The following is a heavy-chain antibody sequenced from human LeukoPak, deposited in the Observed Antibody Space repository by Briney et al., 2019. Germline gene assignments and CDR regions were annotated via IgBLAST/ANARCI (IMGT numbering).Heavy chain of an antibody. CDR3: AKVAILGVVLDAFDI. V-gene: IGHV3-23*01. J-gene: IGHJ3*02. CDR1: GFTFGSYA. D-gene: IGHD3-3*01. CDR2: ISATDGGT. Sequence: PGGSLRLSCAASGFTFGSYALSWVRQAPGKGLEWVSTISATDGGTFYADSVRGRFTISRDNSKNTVYLQMNSLSADDTAIYYCAKVAILGVVLDAFDIWGQGTMVTVSS.